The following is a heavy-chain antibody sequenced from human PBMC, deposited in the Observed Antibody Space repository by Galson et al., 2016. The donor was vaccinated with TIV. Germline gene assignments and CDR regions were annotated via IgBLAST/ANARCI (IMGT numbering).Heavy chain of an antibody. CDR1: GFTFSSYA. V-gene: IGHV3-23*01. CDR2: IVGTGGTT. D-gene: IGHD4-23*01. CDR3: TRRKNYGGDAFDL. Sequence: SLRLSCAASGFTFSSYAMHWVRQAPGKGLEWVSGIVGTGGTTYYADSVKDRFSISRDNSKNTLDLQMNSLRGEDTALYYCTRRKNYGGDAFDLWGRGTLVTVSS. J-gene: IGHJ3*01.